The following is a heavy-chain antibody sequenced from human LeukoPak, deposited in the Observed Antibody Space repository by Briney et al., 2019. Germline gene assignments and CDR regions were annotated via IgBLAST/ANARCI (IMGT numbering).Heavy chain of an antibody. D-gene: IGHD5-18*01. J-gene: IGHJ6*03. V-gene: IGHV3-21*01. CDR2: ISSSSSYI. CDR1: GFSFSIYG. Sequence: GGSLRLSCAASGFSFSIYGMNWVRQAPGKGLEWVSSISSSSSYIYYADSVKGRFTISRDNAKNSLYLQMNSLRAEDTAVYYCAREGGTAMVRNYYYYMDVWGKGTTVTISS. CDR3: AREGGTAMVRNYYYYMDV.